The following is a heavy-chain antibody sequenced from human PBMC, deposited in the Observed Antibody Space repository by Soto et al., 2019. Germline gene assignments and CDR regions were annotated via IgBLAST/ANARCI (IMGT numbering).Heavy chain of an antibody. CDR3: ARPYCSGGSCYYYFDY. CDR1: GFTFSSYG. CDR2: IWYDGSNK. Sequence: HPGGSLRLSCAASGFTFSSYGMHWVRQAPGKGLEWVAVIWYDGSNKYYADSVKGRFTISRDNSKNTLYLQMNSLRAEDTAVYYCARPYCSGGSCYYYFDYWGQGTLVTVSS. D-gene: IGHD2-15*01. V-gene: IGHV3-33*01. J-gene: IGHJ4*02.